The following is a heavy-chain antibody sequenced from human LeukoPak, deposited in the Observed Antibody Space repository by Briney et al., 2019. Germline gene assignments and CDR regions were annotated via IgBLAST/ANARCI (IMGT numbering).Heavy chain of an antibody. V-gene: IGHV3-21*01. CDR3: AKDGGYYDILTGSIDY. D-gene: IGHD3-9*01. J-gene: IGHJ4*02. Sequence: PGGSLTLSCAPSGFTFSSYSMNWVRQAPGKGLEWVSSISSSNSYIYYADSVKGRFTISRDNAKNSLYLQMNSLRAEETAVYYCAKDGGYYDILTGSIDYWGQGTLVTVSS. CDR2: ISSSNSYI. CDR1: GFTFSSYS.